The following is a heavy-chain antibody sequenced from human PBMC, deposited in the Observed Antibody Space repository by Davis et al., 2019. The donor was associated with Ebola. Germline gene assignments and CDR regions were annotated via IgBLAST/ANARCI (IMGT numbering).Heavy chain of an antibody. V-gene: IGHV1-69*06. CDR1: GGTFSSYA. J-gene: IGHJ4*02. CDR3: ARVGVSSGWYSYFDY. Sequence: AASVKVSCKASGGTFSSYAISWVRQAPGQGLEWMGGIIPIFGTANYAQKFQGRVTITADKSTSTAYMELSSLRSEDTAVYYCARVGVSSGWYSYFDYWGQGTLVTVSS. CDR2: IIPIFGTA. D-gene: IGHD6-19*01.